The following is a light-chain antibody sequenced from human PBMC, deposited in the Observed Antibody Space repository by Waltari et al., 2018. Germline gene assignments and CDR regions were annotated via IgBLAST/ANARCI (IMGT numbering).Light chain of an antibody. CDR3: QQYGTSTGT. V-gene: IGKV3-20*01. CDR1: QSVNANR. CDR2: GGS. J-gene: IGKJ1*01. Sequence: EIVLTQPPGTLSLSRGDRVTLSCRASQSVNANRVAWYHRRPGRTPTLLIHGGSSRAIGIPDRFSGSGSGTDFTLTISRLEPEDSGIYYCQQYGTSTGTFGQGTKVETK.